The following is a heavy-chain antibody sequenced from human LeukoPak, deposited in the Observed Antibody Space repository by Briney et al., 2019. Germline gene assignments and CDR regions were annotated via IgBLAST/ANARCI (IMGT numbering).Heavy chain of an antibody. Sequence: ASVKVSCKASGYTFTSYYMHWVRQAPGQGLEWMGIINPSGGSTSYAQKFQGRVTMTRNTSISTAYMELSSLRSEDTAVYYCARGPYSSSWYLVGYYYYGMDVWGQGTTVTVSS. CDR3: ARGPYSSSWYLVGYYYYGMDV. CDR1: GYTFTSYY. J-gene: IGHJ6*02. V-gene: IGHV1-46*01. CDR2: INPSGGST. D-gene: IGHD6-13*01.